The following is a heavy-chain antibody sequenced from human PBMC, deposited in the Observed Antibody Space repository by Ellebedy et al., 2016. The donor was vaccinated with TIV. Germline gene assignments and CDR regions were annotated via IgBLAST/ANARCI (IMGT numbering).Heavy chain of an antibody. CDR2: INPNSGGT. V-gene: IGHV1-2*04. CDR3: ARGGYCSSTSCYFPYYYGMDV. CDR1: GYTFTGYY. Sequence: AASVKVSCKASGYTFTGYYMHWVRQAPGQGLEWMGWINPNSGGTNYAQKFQGWVTMTRDTSISTAYMELSRLRSDDTAVYYCARGGYCSSTSCYFPYYYGMDVWGQGTTVTVSS. J-gene: IGHJ6*02. D-gene: IGHD2-2*01.